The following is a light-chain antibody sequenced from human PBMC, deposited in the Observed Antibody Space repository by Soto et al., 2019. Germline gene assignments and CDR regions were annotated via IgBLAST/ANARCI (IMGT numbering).Light chain of an antibody. J-gene: IGKJ1*01. Sequence: EIVLTQSPGTLSLSPWERATLSCRASQSVSSSYLAWYQQKPGQAPRLLIYGASSRATGIPDRFSGSGSGTDFTLTISRLEPEDFAVYYCQQYGSSRTFDQGTKVEIK. CDR1: QSVSSSY. V-gene: IGKV3-20*01. CDR2: GAS. CDR3: QQYGSSRT.